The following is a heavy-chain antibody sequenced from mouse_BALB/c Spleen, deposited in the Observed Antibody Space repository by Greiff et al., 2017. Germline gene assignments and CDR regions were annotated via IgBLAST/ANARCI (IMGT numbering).Heavy chain of an antibody. CDR3: ASRSTMITTGAMDY. CDR2: ISTYYGDA. V-gene: IGHV1S137*01. Sequence: QVQLQQSGAELVRPGVSVKISCKGSGYTFTDYAMHWVKQSHAKSLEWIGVISTYYGDASYNQKFKGKATMTVDKSSSTAYMELARLTSEDSAIYYCASRSTMITTGAMDYWGQGTSVTVSS. CDR1: GYTFTDYA. J-gene: IGHJ4*01. D-gene: IGHD2-4*01.